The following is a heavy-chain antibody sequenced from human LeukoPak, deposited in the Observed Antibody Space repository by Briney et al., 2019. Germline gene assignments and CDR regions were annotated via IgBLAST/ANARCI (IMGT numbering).Heavy chain of an antibody. CDR1: GGSISSYY. V-gene: IGHV4-59*08. CDR2: IYYSGST. J-gene: IGHJ4*02. D-gene: IGHD2-2*01. CDR3: ARWNQLLFRVIDY. Sequence: SETLSLTCTVPGGSISSYYWSWIRQPPANGLEWIGYIYYSGSTNSNPSLKSRVTISVDTSKNQFSLKLSSVTAADTAVYYCARWNQLLFRVIDYWGQGTLVTVSS.